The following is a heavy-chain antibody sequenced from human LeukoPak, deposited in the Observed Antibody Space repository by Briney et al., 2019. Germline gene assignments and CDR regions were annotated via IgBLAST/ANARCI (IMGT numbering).Heavy chain of an antibody. CDR1: GSIFTSYW. D-gene: IGHD3-10*01. Sequence: GASLQISCEGAGSIFTSYWIAWVRQLPGKGLEWMGIIYPGGSDTRHSPSFQGQVTISADKSISTAYLQWSSLKASDTAIYYCARQSGGMDVWGQGTTVTVSS. CDR2: IYPGGSDT. V-gene: IGHV5-51*01. J-gene: IGHJ6*02. CDR3: ARQSGGMDV.